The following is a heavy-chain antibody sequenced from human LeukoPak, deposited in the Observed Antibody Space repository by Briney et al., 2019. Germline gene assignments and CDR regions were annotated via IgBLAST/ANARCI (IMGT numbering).Heavy chain of an antibody. Sequence: PGGSLRLSCAASGFTFSSYSMNWVRQAPGKGLEWVSYISSSSSTIYYADSVKGRFTISIDNAKNSLYLQMNSLRAEDTAVYYCARVRAFDIWGQGTMVTVSS. CDR3: ARVRAFDI. V-gene: IGHV3-48*01. CDR1: GFTFSSYS. J-gene: IGHJ3*02. CDR2: ISSSSSTI.